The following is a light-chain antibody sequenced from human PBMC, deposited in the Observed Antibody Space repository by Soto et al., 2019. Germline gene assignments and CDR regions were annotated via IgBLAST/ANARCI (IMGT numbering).Light chain of an antibody. CDR3: QKYNSWPVT. CDR1: QTVTNK. J-gene: IGKJ4*01. CDR2: DAS. V-gene: IGKV3-15*01. Sequence: EIVMTQSPATLSVSPGERVVLSCRATQTVTNKLAWYQQKPGQAPRLLIYDASIRATGIPARFSGSGSGTEFTLTISSLQYEDFVLYYCQKYNSWPVTFGGGTKVEIK.